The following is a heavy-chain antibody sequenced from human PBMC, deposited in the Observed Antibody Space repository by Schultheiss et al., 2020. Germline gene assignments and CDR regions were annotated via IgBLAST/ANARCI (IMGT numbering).Heavy chain of an antibody. CDR3: ARHLTLGIAAAGAYYGMDV. CDR2: VYNSGST. D-gene: IGHD6-13*01. CDR1: GGSISSYY. J-gene: IGHJ6*02. Sequence: SETLSLTCTVSGGSISSYYWSWLRQPPGKGPEWIGNVYNSGSTYYNPSLTSRVTISIDTSKNQFSLKLNSVTAADTAVYYCARHLTLGIAAAGAYYGMDVWGQGTTVTVSS. V-gene: IGHV4-59*08.